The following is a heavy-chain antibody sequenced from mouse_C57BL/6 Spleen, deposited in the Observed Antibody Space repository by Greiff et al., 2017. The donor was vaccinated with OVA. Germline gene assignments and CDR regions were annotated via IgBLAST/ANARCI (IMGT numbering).Heavy chain of an antibody. V-gene: IGHV1-26*01. D-gene: IGHD2-4*01. J-gene: IGHJ2*01. CDR3: ARFYDYDVEYFDY. Sequence: VHLQQSGPELVKPGASVKISCKASGYTFTDYYMNWVKQSHGKSLEWIGDFNPNNGGTSYNPKFKGKATLTVDKSFSPAYMELRSLTSEDSAVYDCARFYDYDVEYFDYWGQGTTLTVSS. CDR1: GYTFTDYY. CDR2: FNPNNGGT.